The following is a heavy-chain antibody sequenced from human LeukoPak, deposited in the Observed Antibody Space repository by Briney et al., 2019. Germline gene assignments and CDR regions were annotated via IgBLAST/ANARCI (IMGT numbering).Heavy chain of an antibody. CDR3: AIPSSYDGSRYYHAY. J-gene: IGHJ4*02. V-gene: IGHV3-7*01. Sequence: GGSLRLSCGASGFTFSNYALSWVRQAPGKGLEWVANIGQDGIETVYEGSVKGRFTISRDNARNLLFLQMNSLRADDTAVYYCAIPSSYDGSRYYHAYWGQGTLVSVSS. CDR1: GFTFSNYA. CDR2: IGQDGIET. D-gene: IGHD3-22*01.